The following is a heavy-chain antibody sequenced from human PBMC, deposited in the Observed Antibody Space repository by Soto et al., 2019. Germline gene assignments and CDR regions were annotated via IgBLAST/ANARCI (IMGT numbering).Heavy chain of an antibody. D-gene: IGHD1-26*01. CDR1: GCTCSSYG. CDR3: AKKAGIVPSHYYYYGMDV. CDR2: ISYDGSNK. Sequence: PVGSLRLSWAAFGCTCSSYGMHCVRQAPGKGLEWVAVISYDGSNKYYADTVKGRFTISRDNSKNTLYLQMNSLRAEDTAVYYCAKKAGIVPSHYYYYGMDVWGQGTTVTVSS. J-gene: IGHJ6*01. V-gene: IGHV3-30*18.